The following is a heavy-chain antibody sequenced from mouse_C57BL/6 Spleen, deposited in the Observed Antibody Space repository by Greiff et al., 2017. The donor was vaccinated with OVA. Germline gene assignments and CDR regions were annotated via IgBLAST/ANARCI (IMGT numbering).Heavy chain of an antibody. D-gene: IGHD1-1*01. J-gene: IGHJ1*03. CDR1: GYTFTSYW. V-gene: IGHV1-55*01. CDR2: IYPGSGST. CDR3: ALITTVVAHWYFDV. Sequence: QVQLQQPGAELVKPGASVKMSCKASGYTFTSYWITWVKQRPGQGLEWIGDIYPGSGSTNYNEKFKSKATLTVDTSSSTAYMQLSSLTSEDSAVYYCALITTVVAHWYFDVWGTGTTVTVSS.